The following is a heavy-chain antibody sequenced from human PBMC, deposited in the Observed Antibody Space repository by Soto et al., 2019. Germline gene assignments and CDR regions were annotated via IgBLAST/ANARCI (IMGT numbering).Heavy chain of an antibody. J-gene: IGHJ6*02. CDR3: AKQQRNYYYYGMDV. CDR1: GFTFSSYA. CDR2: ISGSGGST. Sequence: LRLSCAASGFTFSSYAMSWVRQAPGKGLEWVSAISGSGGSTYYADSVKGRFTISRDNSKNTLYLQMNSLRAEDTAVYYCAKQQRNYYYYGMDVWGQGTTVTVSS. D-gene: IGHD6-13*01. V-gene: IGHV3-23*01.